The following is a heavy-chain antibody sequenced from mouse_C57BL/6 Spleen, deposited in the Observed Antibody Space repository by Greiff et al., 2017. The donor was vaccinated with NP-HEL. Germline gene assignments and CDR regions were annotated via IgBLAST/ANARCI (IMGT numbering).Heavy chain of an antibody. Sequence: QVQLQQSGAELVRPGTSVKVSCKASGYAFTNYLLEWVKQRPGQGLEWIGVINPGSGGTNYNEKFKGKATLTADKSSSTAYMQLSSLTSEDSAVYFCASTVGGYYAMDYWGQGTSVTVSS. CDR3: ASTVGGYYAMDY. CDR1: GYAFTNYL. CDR2: INPGSGGT. J-gene: IGHJ4*01. D-gene: IGHD1-1*01. V-gene: IGHV1-54*01.